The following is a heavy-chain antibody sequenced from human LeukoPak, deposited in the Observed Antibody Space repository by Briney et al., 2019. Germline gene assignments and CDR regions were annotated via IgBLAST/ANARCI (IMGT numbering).Heavy chain of an antibody. V-gene: IGHV3-33*01. CDR3: ARVHSPPGLRFLEWLHYYYYGMDV. CDR2: IWYDGSNK. J-gene: IGHJ6*02. CDR1: GFTFSSYG. D-gene: IGHD3-3*01. Sequence: PGGSLRLSCAASGFTFSSYGMHWVRQAPGKGLEWVAVIWYDGSNKYYADSVRGRFTISRDNSKNTLYLQMNSLRAEDTAVYYCARVHSPPGLRFLEWLHYYYYGMDVWGQGTTVTVSS.